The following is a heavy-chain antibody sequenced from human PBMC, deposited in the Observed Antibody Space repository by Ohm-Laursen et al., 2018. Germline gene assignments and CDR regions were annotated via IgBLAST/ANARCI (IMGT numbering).Heavy chain of an antibody. J-gene: IGHJ4*01. CDR3: ARGVESYNYFDY. CDR2: IYSGGST. V-gene: IGHV3-66*01. Sequence: SLRLSCTASGFTVTNYFMSWVRQAPGKGLEWVSVIYSGGSTYYADSVKVRFTISRDSYRNKLYLQINSLRAEDTAVYYCARGVESYNYFDYWGQGTLVTVSS. CDR1: GFTVTNYF. D-gene: IGHD1-26*01.